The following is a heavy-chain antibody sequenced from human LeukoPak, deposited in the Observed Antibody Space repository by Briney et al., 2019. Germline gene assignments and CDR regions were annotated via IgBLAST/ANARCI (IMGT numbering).Heavy chain of an antibody. D-gene: IGHD3-10*01. CDR2: ISSSSSTI. CDR3: ARVVHYGSGSYLFNYFDY. V-gene: IGHV3-48*02. CDR1: GFTFSSYS. J-gene: IGHJ4*02. Sequence: GGSLRLSCAASGFTFSSYSMNWVCQAPGKGLEWVSYISSSSSTIYYADSVKGRFTISRDNAKNSLYLQMNSLRDEDTAVYYCARVVHYGSGSYLFNYFDYWGQGTLVTVSS.